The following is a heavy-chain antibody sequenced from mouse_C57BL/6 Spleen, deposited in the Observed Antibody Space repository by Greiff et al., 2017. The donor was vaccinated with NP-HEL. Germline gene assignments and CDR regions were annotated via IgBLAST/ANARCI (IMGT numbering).Heavy chain of an antibody. J-gene: IGHJ3*01. CDR3: ARSYSNYFAY. Sequence: VQLQQSGAELVRPGASVKLSCKASGYTFTDYYINWVKQRPGQGLEWIARIYPGSGNTYYNEKFKGKATLTAEKSSSTAYMQLSSLTSEDSAVYFCARSYSNYFAYWGQGTLVTVSA. V-gene: IGHV1-76*01. CDR2: IYPGSGNT. CDR1: GYTFTDYY. D-gene: IGHD2-5*01.